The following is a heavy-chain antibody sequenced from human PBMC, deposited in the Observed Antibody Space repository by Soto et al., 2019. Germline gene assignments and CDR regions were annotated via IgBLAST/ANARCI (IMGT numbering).Heavy chain of an antibody. Sequence: GASVKVSCKVSGHTLTELSMHWVRQAPGKGLEWMGGFDPEDGETIYAQKFQGRVTMTEDTSTDTAYMELSSLRSEDTAVYYCATVYTVTKYYFDYWGQGTLVTVSS. D-gene: IGHD4-4*01. V-gene: IGHV1-24*01. CDR1: GHTLTELS. CDR3: ATVYTVTKYYFDY. J-gene: IGHJ4*02. CDR2: FDPEDGET.